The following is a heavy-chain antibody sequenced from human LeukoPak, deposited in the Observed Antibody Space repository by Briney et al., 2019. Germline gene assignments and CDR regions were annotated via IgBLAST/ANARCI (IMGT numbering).Heavy chain of an antibody. V-gene: IGHV1-2*04. J-gene: IGHJ3*02. D-gene: IGHD5-24*01. CDR3: ARARDAYDAFDI. Sequence: GASVRVSCKASGYTFTGYYMHWVRQAPGQGLEWMGWINPNSGGTNYAQKFQGWVTMTRDASISTAYMELSRLRSDDTAVYYCARARDAYDAFDIWGQGTMVTVSS. CDR2: INPNSGGT. CDR1: GYTFTGYY.